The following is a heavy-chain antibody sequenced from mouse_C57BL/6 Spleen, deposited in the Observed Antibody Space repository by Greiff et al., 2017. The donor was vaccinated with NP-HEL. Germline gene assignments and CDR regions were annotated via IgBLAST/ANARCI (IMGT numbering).Heavy chain of an antibody. CDR2: IHPNSGST. V-gene: IGHV1-64*01. D-gene: IGHD1-1*01. CDR3: ARYAAGSYWYFDV. J-gene: IGHJ1*03. CDR1: GYTFTSYR. Sequence: QVQLQQPGAELVKPGASVKLSCKASGYTFTSYRMHWVKQRPGQGLEWIGMIHPNSGSTNYNEKFKSKDTLTVDKSSSTAYMQLSSLTSEDSAVYYCARYAAGSYWYFDVWGTGTTVTVSA.